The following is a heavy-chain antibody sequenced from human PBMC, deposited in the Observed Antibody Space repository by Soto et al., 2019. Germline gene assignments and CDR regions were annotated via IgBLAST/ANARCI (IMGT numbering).Heavy chain of an antibody. V-gene: IGHV4-4*02. J-gene: IGHJ3*02. D-gene: IGHD6-13*01. Sequence: PSETLSLTCAVSGGSSSSSNWWSWVRQPPGKGLEWIGEIYHSGSTNYNPSLKSRVTISVDKSKNQFSLKLSSVTAADTAVYYCARDGPPLGAAADFDIWGQGTMVTVSS. CDR3: ARDGPPLGAAADFDI. CDR2: IYHSGST. CDR1: GGSSSSSNW.